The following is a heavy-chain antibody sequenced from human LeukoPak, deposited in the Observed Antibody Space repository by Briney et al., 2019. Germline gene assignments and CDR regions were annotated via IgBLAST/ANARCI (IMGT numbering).Heavy chain of an antibody. J-gene: IGHJ6*03. D-gene: IGHD6-6*01. CDR2: IYYSGST. CDR3: ARGTAARPESYYYYYMDV. V-gene: IGHV4-59*01. CDR1: GASISSYY. Sequence: SETLSLTCTVSGASISSYYWSWIRQPPGKGLEWIGYIYYSGSTNYNPSLKSRVTISVDTSKNQFSLKLSSVTAADTAVYYCARGTAARPESYYYYYMDVWGKGTTVTVSS.